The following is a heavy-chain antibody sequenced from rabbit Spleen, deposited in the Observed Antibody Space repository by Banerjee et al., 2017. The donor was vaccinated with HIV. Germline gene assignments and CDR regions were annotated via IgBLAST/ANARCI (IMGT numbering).Heavy chain of an antibody. CDR1: GFSFSKDYV. CDR2: IYTDSGNP. J-gene: IGHJ2*01. D-gene: IGHD1-1*01. V-gene: IGHV1S45*01. CDR3: ARNYVNAFDP. Sequence: QQQLVESGGGLVQPEGSLTLTCTASGFSFSKDYVICWVRQAPGKGLEWIACIYTDSGNPYYASWAKGRFTFSKTSSTTVTLQMTSLTVADTATYFCARNYVNAFDPWGQGTLVTVS.